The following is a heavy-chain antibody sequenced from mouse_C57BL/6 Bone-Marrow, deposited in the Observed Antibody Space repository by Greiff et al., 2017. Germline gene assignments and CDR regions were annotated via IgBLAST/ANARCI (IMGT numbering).Heavy chain of an antibody. CDR3: ARRYYYGSGRYFDV. J-gene: IGHJ1*03. D-gene: IGHD1-1*01. Sequence: EVQLVESGGDLVKPGGSLKLSCAASGFTFSSYGMSWVRQTPDKRLEWVATISSGGSYTYYPDSVQGRFTISRDNAKHTLYLQMSSLKSEDTAMYYWARRYYYGSGRYFDVWGTGTTVTVSS. CDR2: ISSGGSYT. V-gene: IGHV5-6*01. CDR1: GFTFSSYG.